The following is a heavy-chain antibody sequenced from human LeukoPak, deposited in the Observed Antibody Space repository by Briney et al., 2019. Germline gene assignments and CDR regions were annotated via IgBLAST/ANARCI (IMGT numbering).Heavy chain of an antibody. CDR3: AREAPYYYDSSGLRYYFDY. V-gene: IGHV3-33*01. J-gene: IGHJ4*02. Sequence: GGSLRLSCAASGFTFSSYGMHWVRQAPGKGLEWVAVIWYDGSNKYYADSVKGRFTISRDNSKNTLYLQMNSLRAEDTAVYYCAREAPYYYDSSGLRYYFDYWGQGTLVTVSS. D-gene: IGHD3-22*01. CDR1: GFTFSSYG. CDR2: IWYDGSNK.